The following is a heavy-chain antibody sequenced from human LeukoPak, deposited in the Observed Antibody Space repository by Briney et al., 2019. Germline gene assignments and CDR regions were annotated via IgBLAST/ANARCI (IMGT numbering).Heavy chain of an antibody. J-gene: IGHJ5*02. Sequence: PSETLSLTCTVSGGSVSSGSYYWSWIRQPPGKGLGWIGYIYYSGSTNYNPSLKSRVTISVDTSKNQFSLKLSSVTAADTAVYYCARSRTYCSSTSCHSNWFDPWGQGTLVTVSS. CDR1: GGSVSSGSYY. CDR3: ARSRTYCSSTSCHSNWFDP. V-gene: IGHV4-61*01. D-gene: IGHD2-2*01. CDR2: IYYSGST.